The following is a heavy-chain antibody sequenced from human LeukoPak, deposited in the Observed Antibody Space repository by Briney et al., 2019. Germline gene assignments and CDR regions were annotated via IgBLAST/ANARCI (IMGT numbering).Heavy chain of an antibody. CDR2: IYYSGST. CDR1: GSSISSYY. J-gene: IGHJ4*02. CDR3: AREWVYGSGSYYDY. Sequence: SETLSLTCTVSGSSISSYYWSWIRQPPGKGLEWIGYIYYSGSTNYNPSLKSRVTISVDTSKNQFSLKLSSVTAADTAVYYCAREWVYGSGSYYDYWGQGTLVTVSS. V-gene: IGHV4-59*01. D-gene: IGHD3-10*01.